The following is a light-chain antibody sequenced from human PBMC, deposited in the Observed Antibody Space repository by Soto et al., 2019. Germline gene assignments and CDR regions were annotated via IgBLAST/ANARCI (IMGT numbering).Light chain of an antibody. J-gene: IGKJ1*01. CDR3: LQDYNYPWT. Sequence: AIQMTQSPSSLSASIGDRVTITCRASQGVRNDLAWYQQKPGKAPKLLIYAASALQTGVPSRLIGSGSGTHFTLTIGGLQPEYFATYFCLQDYNYPWTFGQGTKVEVK. CDR1: QGVRND. V-gene: IGKV1-6*01. CDR2: AAS.